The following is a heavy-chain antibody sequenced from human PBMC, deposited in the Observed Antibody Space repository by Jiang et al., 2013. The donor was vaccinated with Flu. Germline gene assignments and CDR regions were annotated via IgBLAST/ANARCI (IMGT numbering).Heavy chain of an antibody. CDR2: IYPGDSDT. V-gene: IGHV5-51*01. J-gene: IGHJ6*02. Sequence: PGESLKISCKGSGYSFTSYWIGWVRQMPGKGLEWMGIIYPGDSDTRYSPSFQGQVTISADKSISTAYLQWSSLKASDTAMYYCARRAEHEVRGVRYYGMDVWGQGTTVTVSS. CDR1: GYSFTSYW. D-gene: IGHD3-10*01. CDR3: ARRAEHEVRGVRYYGMDV.